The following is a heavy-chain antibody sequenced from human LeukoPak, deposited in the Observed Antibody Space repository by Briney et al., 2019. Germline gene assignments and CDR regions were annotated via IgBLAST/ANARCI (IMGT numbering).Heavy chain of an antibody. J-gene: IGHJ4*02. V-gene: IGHV5-51*01. Sequence: GESLKISCKVPGYTISTSWIGWVRQTPGKGLEWMGIIYPADSDTRYSPSFQGQVTISADRSTSTAYLQWSSLKASDTAIYYCARPRDQRSFDWLSLEYWGQGTLVTVSS. CDR3: ARPRDQRSFDWLSLEY. CDR1: GYTISTSW. D-gene: IGHD3-9*01. CDR2: IYPADSDT.